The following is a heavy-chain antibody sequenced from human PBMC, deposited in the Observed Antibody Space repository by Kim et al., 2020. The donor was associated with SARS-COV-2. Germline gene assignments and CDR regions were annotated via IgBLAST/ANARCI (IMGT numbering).Heavy chain of an antibody. Sequence: IYNPSLNSRVTISVDTSKNQFSLKLSSVTAADTTVYYCAGDGDHKAGTDYWGQVTLVTVSS. CDR3: AGDGDHKAGTDY. J-gene: IGHJ4*02. V-gene: IGHV4-34*01. D-gene: IGHD1-1*01.